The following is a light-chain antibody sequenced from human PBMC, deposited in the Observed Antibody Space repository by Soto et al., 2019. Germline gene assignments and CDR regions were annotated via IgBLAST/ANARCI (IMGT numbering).Light chain of an antibody. CDR3: QQYKNWPPIT. CDR1: QSVSSN. CDR2: GAS. V-gene: IGKV3-15*01. J-gene: IGKJ5*01. Sequence: IVMTQSPATLSVSPGERGTLSCRASQSVSSNLAWYQQKPGQAPRLIIYGASIRATGIPARFSGGGSGTEFTLTISSLQSEDFAVYYCQQYKNWPPITFGQGTRLEIK.